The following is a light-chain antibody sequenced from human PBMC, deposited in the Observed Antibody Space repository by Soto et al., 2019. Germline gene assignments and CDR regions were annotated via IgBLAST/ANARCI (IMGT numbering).Light chain of an antibody. CDR3: QQYNNWPLT. CDR1: QSVSSN. CDR2: GAS. Sequence: EMVMTQSPATLSVSPGERATLSCRASQSVSSNLAWYQQKPGQAPRLLIYGASTRATGFPARFSGSGSGTEFTLTISSLQSEDFEVYYCQQYNNWPLTFGGGTKVDIK. J-gene: IGKJ4*01. V-gene: IGKV3-15*01.